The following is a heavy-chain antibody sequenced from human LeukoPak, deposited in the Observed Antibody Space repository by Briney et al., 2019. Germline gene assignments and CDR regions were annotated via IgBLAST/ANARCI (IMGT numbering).Heavy chain of an antibody. CDR1: GGSISSYY. CDR3: ARGWDGSSWYGY. Sequence: SETLSLTCTVSGGSISSYYWSWIRQPPGKGLEWIGYICYSGSTNYNPSLKSRVTISVDTSKNQFSLKLSSVTAADTAVYYCARGWDGSSWYGYWGQGTLVTVSS. J-gene: IGHJ4*02. D-gene: IGHD6-13*01. V-gene: IGHV4-59*01. CDR2: ICYSGST.